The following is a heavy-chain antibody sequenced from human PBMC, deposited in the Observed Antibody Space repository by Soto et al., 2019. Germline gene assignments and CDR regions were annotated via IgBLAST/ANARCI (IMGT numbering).Heavy chain of an antibody. V-gene: IGHV3-23*01. Sequence: PGGSLRLSCVVSGFTFSNYGMSWVRQAPGKGLEWVASISRAGGRIYNEDSVKGRFTISRDNSKNSVYLQVNSLRADDTAVYYCAKGHTNENGHYSYYGMDVWGQGTTVTVSS. CDR1: GFTFSNYG. CDR3: AKGHTNENGHYSYYGMDV. CDR2: ISRAGGRI. D-gene: IGHD2-8*01. J-gene: IGHJ6*02.